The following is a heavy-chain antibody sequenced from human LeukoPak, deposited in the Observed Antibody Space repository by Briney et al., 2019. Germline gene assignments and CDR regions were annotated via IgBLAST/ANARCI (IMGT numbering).Heavy chain of an antibody. Sequence: SETLSLTCTVSGGSISSSSYYWGWIRQPPGKGLEWIGSIYYSGSTYYNPSLKSRVTISVDTSKNQFSLKLSSVTAADTAVYYCARGTLTRPVAYLWYFDYWGQGTLVTVSS. CDR3: ARGTLTRPVAYLWYFDY. V-gene: IGHV4-39*07. J-gene: IGHJ4*02. CDR1: GGSISSSSYY. D-gene: IGHD6-19*01. CDR2: IYYSGST.